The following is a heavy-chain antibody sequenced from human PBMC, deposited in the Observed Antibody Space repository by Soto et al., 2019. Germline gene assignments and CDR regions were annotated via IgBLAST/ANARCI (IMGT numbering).Heavy chain of an antibody. CDR3: AKFGELERRPPY. D-gene: IGHD1-1*01. CDR1: GFTFSGYA. CDR2: ISGSGATT. Sequence: EVQLLESGGALVQPGGSLRLSCAVSGFTFSGYAMSWVRQAPGKGLEWVSSISGSGATTYYADSVKGRFTISRDNSKNTLYLQINSLRAEDTAVYYCAKFGELERRPPYWGQGTLVTVSS. V-gene: IGHV3-23*01. J-gene: IGHJ4*02.